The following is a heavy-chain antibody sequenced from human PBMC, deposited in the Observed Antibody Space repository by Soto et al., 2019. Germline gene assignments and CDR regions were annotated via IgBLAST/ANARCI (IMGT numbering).Heavy chain of an antibody. CDR2: IYWDDDK. J-gene: IGHJ3*02. CDR3: AHLRYCSSTSCYVYDAFDI. D-gene: IGHD2-2*01. Sequence: QLTLKESGPPLVKPTQTLTLTCTFSGFSLSTSGVGVGCIRQPPGKPLEWLARIYWDDDKRYSPSLKSRLTLTKDNSKNQGVLTMTNMDPVDTATYYCAHLRYCSSTSCYVYDAFDIWGQGTMVTVSS. CDR1: GFSLSTSGVG. V-gene: IGHV2-5*02.